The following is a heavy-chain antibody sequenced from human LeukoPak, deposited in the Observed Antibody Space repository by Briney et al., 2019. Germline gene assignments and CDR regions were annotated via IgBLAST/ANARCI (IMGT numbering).Heavy chain of an antibody. V-gene: IGHV3-23*01. Sequence: GGSLRLSCAASRFTFSSYAMSWVRQAPGKGLEWVSAISGSGGSTYYADSVKGRFTISRDNSKNTLYLQMSSLRAEDTAVYYCAKDSSSSVGFFYYWGQGTLVTVSS. CDR2: ISGSGGST. CDR3: AKDSSSSVGFFYY. J-gene: IGHJ4*02. CDR1: RFTFSSYA. D-gene: IGHD6-13*01.